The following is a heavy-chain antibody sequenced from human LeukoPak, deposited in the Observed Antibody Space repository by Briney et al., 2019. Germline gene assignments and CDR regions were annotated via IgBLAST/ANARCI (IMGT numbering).Heavy chain of an antibody. CDR3: ARDYTLRAFDI. V-gene: IGHV4-59*01. CDR1: GGSTSSYY. CDR2: IYYSGST. J-gene: IGHJ3*02. Sequence: KPSETLSLTCTVSGGSTSSYYWSWIRQPPGKGLEWIGYIYYSGSTNYNPSLKSRVTISVDTSKNQFSLKLSSVTAADTAVYYCARDYTLRAFDIWGQGTMVTVSS. D-gene: IGHD2/OR15-2a*01.